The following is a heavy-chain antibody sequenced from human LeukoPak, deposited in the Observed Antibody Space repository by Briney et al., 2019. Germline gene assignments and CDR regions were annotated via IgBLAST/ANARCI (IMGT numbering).Heavy chain of an antibody. V-gene: IGHV4-34*01. CDR1: GGSFSGYY. D-gene: IGHD2-15*01. J-gene: IGHJ5*02. CDR3: ARGHLGCSGGSCYRNWFDP. Sequence: SETLSLTCAVYGGSFSGYYWSWIRQPPGKGLEWIGEINHSGSTNYNPSLKSRVTISVDTSKNQFSLKLSSVTAADTAVYYCARGHLGCSGGSCYRNWFDPCGQGTLVTVSS. CDR2: INHSGST.